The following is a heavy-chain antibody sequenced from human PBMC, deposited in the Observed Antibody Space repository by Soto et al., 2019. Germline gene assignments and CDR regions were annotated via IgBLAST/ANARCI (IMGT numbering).Heavy chain of an antibody. CDR1: GFTFSNAW. CDR3: TTPGGGGSPRDYYYGMDV. CDR2: IKSKTDGGTT. V-gene: IGHV3-15*07. Sequence: PGGSLRLSCAASGFTFSNAWMNWVRQAPGKGLEWVGRIKSKTDGGTTDYAAPVKGRFTISRDDSKNTLYLQMNSLKTEDTAVYYCTTPGGGGSPRDYYYGMDVWGQGTTVTVSS. J-gene: IGHJ6*02. D-gene: IGHD2-15*01.